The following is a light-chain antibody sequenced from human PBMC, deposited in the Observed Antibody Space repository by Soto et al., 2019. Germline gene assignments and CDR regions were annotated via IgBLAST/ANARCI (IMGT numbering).Light chain of an antibody. Sequence: EIVMTQSPATLSLSPGERAALSCRASQGISSELAWYQQKPGQPPRLLIYGASTRATGVPDRFTGSGSGSDFTLTISGLQSEDFAVYYCQQGHNWPLTFGQGTRLEI. V-gene: IGKV3-15*01. CDR3: QQGHNWPLT. J-gene: IGKJ2*01. CDR2: GAS. CDR1: QGISSE.